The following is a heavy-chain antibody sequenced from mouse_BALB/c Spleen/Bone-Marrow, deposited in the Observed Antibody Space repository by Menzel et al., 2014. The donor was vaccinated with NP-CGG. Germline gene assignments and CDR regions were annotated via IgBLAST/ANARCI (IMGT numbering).Heavy chain of an antibody. CDR3: VREDYDNAFAY. CDR2: IYPYNGCT. D-gene: IGHD2-4*01. V-gene: IGHV1S135*01. J-gene: IGHJ3*01. CDR1: GYAFTSCN. Sequence: EVQLQQSGPDLVKPGASVKVSCKASGYAFTSCNLYWVKQSHGKSLEWIGHIYPYNGCTRYNQNFKGKSTLTVDKSYSTAYMHLNSLTSEDTAVYYCVREDYDNAFAYWGQGTLVTASA.